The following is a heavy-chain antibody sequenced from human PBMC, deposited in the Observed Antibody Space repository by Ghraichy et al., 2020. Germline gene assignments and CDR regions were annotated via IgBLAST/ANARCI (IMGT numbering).Heavy chain of an antibody. Sequence: GGSLRLSCAASGFIFSGYAMSWVRQAPGKGLEWVSTITWNSASTRYADSVKGRSTISRDNYKNAVYLQVTSLREDDTAVYFCAKTGDSGWFYDYWGRGTRVTVSS. CDR3: AKTGDSGWFYDY. J-gene: IGHJ4*02. V-gene: IGHV3-23*01. CDR1: GFIFSGYA. D-gene: IGHD6-19*01. CDR2: ITWNSAST.